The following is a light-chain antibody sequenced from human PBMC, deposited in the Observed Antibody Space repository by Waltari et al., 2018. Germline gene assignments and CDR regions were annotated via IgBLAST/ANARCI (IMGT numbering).Light chain of an antibody. CDR1: QSHLHSNGYNY. J-gene: IGKJ3*01. V-gene: IGKV2-28*01. CDR3: MQVLQTPFT. CDR2: LGS. Sequence: DIVMTQSPLSLLVTPGEPASIPCRSSQSHLHSNGYNYFNWYLQTPGESPQLLIYLGSELASGVPDRFSGSGSGTDFTLESSRVEADDVVVYYCMQVLQTPFTFGPGTKVDIK.